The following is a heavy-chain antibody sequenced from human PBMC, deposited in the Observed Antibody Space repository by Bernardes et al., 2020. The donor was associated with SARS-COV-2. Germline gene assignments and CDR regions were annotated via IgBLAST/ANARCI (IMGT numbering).Heavy chain of an antibody. CDR3: ARVWSGYSGGDF. CDR1: GFNFNSYS. V-gene: IGHV3-48*04. D-gene: IGHD5-12*01. J-gene: IGHJ4*02. CDR2: ISSSSTVM. Sequence: SLLLSLAASGFNFNSYSMKWVRQAPGKGLEWLSYISSSSTVMHYADSVKGRFTISRDNAKNSLYLQMNSLTAEDTAVYFCARVWSGYSGGDFGGQGTLVTVSS.